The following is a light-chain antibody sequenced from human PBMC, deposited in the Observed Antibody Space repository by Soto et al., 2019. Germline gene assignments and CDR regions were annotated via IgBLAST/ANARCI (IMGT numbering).Light chain of an antibody. Sequence: EIVLTQSPGTLSLSPGERATLSCRASQGVSSYLAWYQQKPGQAPRLLIYDASNRATGIPARFSGSGSGKDFTLTISSLEPEDFAVYYCQQRSNWPWTFGQWTKVEIK. CDR2: DAS. CDR1: QGVSSY. CDR3: QQRSNWPWT. V-gene: IGKV3-11*01. J-gene: IGKJ1*01.